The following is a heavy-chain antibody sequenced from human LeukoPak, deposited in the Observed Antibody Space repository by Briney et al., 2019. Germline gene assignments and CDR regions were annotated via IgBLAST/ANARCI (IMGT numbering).Heavy chain of an antibody. Sequence: SETLSLTCTVSGGSISSYYWSWIRQPPGKGLEWIGYIYYSGSTNYNPSLKSRVTISVDTSKNQFSLKLSSVTAADTAVYYCARDREKEPIDYWGQGTLVTVSS. CDR3: ARDREKEPIDY. V-gene: IGHV4-59*01. CDR2: IYYSGST. CDR1: GGSISSYY. J-gene: IGHJ4*02.